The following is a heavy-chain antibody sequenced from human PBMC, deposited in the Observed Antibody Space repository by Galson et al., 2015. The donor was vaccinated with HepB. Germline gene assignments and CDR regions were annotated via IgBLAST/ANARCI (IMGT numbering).Heavy chain of an antibody. D-gene: IGHD3-3*01. Sequence: SLRLSCAASGFTFSSYAMSWVRQAPGKGLEWVSAISGSGGSTYYADSVKGRFTISRDNSKNTLYLQMNSLRAEDTAVYYCANVNYYDFWSGYSGSAGEAFDIWGQGTMVTVSS. J-gene: IGHJ3*02. CDR3: ANVNYYDFWSGYSGSAGEAFDI. CDR2: ISGSGGST. CDR1: GFTFSSYA. V-gene: IGHV3-23*01.